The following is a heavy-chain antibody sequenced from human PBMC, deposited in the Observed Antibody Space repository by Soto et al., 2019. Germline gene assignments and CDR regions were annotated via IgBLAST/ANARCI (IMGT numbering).Heavy chain of an antibody. Sequence: AASVKVSCKASGYTFTNYYMHWVRQAPGQGLEWMGVINPSGGSTTYAQKFQGRVTMTRDTSTSTVYMELSSLISEDTTEYYCAREASKYFGMDVWGQGTTVTV. CDR3: AREASKYFGMDV. J-gene: IGHJ6*02. CDR1: GYTFTNYY. D-gene: IGHD3-10*01. CDR2: INPSGGST. V-gene: IGHV1-46*01.